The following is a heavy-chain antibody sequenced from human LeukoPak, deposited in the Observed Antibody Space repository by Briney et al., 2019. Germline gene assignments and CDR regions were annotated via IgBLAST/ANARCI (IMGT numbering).Heavy chain of an antibody. CDR1: GGSFSGYY. CDR3: AREYSGSYYTVLMDV. Sequence: SETLSLTCAVYGGSFSGYYWSWIRQPPGKGLEWIGEINHSGSTNYNPSLKSRVTISVDTSKNQFSLKLSSVTAADTAVYYCAREYSGSYYTVLMDVWGKGTMVTVSS. J-gene: IGHJ6*03. CDR2: INHSGST. D-gene: IGHD1-26*01. V-gene: IGHV4-34*01.